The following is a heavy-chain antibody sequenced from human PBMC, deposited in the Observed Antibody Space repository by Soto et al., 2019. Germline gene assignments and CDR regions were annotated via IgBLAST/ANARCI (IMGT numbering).Heavy chain of an antibody. J-gene: IGHJ5*02. CDR1: GGSISSGGYY. D-gene: IGHD1-26*01. V-gene: IGHV4-31*03. CDR2: IYYSGST. Sequence: SETLSLTCTVSGGSISSGGYYWSWIRQHPGKGLEWIGYIYYSGSTYYNPSLKSRVTISVDTSKNQFSLKLSSVTAADTAVYYCARQWELPMYNWLDPWGQGTLVTVSS. CDR3: ARQWELPMYNWLDP.